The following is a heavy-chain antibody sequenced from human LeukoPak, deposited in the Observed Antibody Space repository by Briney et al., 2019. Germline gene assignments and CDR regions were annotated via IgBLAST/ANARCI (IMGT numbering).Heavy chain of an antibody. Sequence: GGSLRLSCAASGFTFSSYGMHWVRQAPGKGLEWVAFIRYDGSNKYYADSVKGRFTISRDNAKNSLYLQMNSLRAEDTAVYYCARGRVWFGESQYFQHWGQGTLVTVSS. CDR2: IRYDGSNK. D-gene: IGHD3-10*01. CDR1: GFTFSSYG. J-gene: IGHJ1*01. CDR3: ARGRVWFGESQYFQH. V-gene: IGHV3-30*02.